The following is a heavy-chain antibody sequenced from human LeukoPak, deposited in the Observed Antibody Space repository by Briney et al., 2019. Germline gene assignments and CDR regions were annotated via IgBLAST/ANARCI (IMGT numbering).Heavy chain of an antibody. CDR2: IIPIFGTA. V-gene: IGHV1-69*13. D-gene: IGHD3-3*01. CDR1: GGTFSSYA. J-gene: IGHJ6*03. CDR3: ARSAIRFLQWLPADMDV. Sequence: SVKVSCKASGGTFSSYAISWVRQAPGQGLEWMGGIIPIFGTANYAQKFKGRVTITADESTSTAYMELSSLRSEDTAVYYCARSAIRFLQWLPADMDVWGKGTTVTVSS.